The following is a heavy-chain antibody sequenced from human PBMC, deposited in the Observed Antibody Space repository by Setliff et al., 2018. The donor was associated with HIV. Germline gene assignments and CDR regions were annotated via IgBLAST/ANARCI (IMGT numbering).Heavy chain of an antibody. Sequence: SETLSLTCAVSGYSISSGYYWSWIRQPAGKGLEWIGRIYTSGSANYNPSLKSRVTMSVDTSKNQFSLKLSSVTAADTAVYYCASGLIAPRFWGQGTLVTVSS. CDR1: GYSISSGYY. D-gene: IGHD6-6*01. V-gene: IGHV4-61*02. CDR3: ASGLIAPRF. CDR2: IYTSGSA. J-gene: IGHJ4*02.